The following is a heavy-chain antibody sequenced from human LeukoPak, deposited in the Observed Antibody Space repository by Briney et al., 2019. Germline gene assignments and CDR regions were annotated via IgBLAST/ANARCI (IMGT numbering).Heavy chain of an antibody. V-gene: IGHV5-51*01. CDR1: GYSFNTYW. CDR2: IYPGDSDT. D-gene: IGHD2-21*01. Sequence: GESLKISCQGSGYSFNTYWIAWVRQMPGKGLEWMGIIYPGDSDTRYSPSFQGQITMSADKSINTAYLRWSSPKASDTAMYYCAGAYYCGGGGCKLEYWGQGTLVTVSS. J-gene: IGHJ4*02. CDR3: AGAYYCGGGGCKLEY.